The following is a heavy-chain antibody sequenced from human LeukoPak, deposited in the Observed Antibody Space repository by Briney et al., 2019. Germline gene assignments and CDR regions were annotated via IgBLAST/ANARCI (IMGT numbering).Heavy chain of an antibody. CDR1: GFTFSRIA. D-gene: IGHD1-1*01. J-gene: IGHJ4*02. CDR2: IRSNGETV. V-gene: IGHV3-23*01. CDR3: AKGQELDDGVFDS. Sequence: GGSLRLSCAASGFTFSRIAVSWVRQAPGKGLEWVSAIRSNGETVYNADSVKGRFTISRDNSRQTLFLQMRSLRVEDTATYYCAKGQELDDGVFDSWGQGTLVTVSS.